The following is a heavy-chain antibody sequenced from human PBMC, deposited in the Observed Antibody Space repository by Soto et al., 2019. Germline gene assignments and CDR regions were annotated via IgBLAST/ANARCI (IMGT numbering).Heavy chain of an antibody. CDR2: IYYSGST. D-gene: IGHD3-3*01. V-gene: IGHV4-61*03. CDR1: GGPINSPDYY. Sequence: SETLSLTCNVSGGPINSPDYYWSWIRQSPGKGLEGIGYIYYSGSTNYNPSLKSRVTISVDTSKNHFSLKLSPVTAADTAVYYCARSLRFLEWSPTPYYYYYGMDVWGQGTTVTVS. J-gene: IGHJ6*02. CDR3: ARSLRFLEWSPTPYYYYYGMDV.